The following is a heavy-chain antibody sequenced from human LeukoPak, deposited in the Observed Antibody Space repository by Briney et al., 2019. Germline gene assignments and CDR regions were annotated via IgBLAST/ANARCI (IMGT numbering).Heavy chain of an antibody. CDR1: GFTSSSYS. J-gene: IGHJ5*02. D-gene: IGHD3-10*01. V-gene: IGHV3-48*02. Sequence: GGSLRLSCAASGFTSSSYSMNWVRQAPGKGLEWVSYISSSSSTIYYADSVKGRFTISRDNAENSLYLQMNSLRDEDTAVYYCAREQRFGETPAWFDPWGQGTLVTVSS. CDR2: ISSSSSTI. CDR3: AREQRFGETPAWFDP.